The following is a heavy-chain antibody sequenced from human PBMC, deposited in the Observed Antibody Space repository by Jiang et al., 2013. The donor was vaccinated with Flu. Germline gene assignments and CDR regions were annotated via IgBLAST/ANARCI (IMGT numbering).Heavy chain of an antibody. CDR1: GFTFSSYA. CDR3: ARVETAMVRGVFDAFDI. J-gene: IGHJ3*02. V-gene: IGHV3-30-3*01. Sequence: VQLVESGGGVVQPGRSLRLSCAASGFTFSSYAMHWVRQAPGKGLEWVAVISYDGSNKYYADSVKGRFTISRDNSKNTLYLQMNSLRAEDTAVYYCARVETAMVRGVFDAFDIW. D-gene: IGHD3-10*01. CDR2: ISYDGSNK.